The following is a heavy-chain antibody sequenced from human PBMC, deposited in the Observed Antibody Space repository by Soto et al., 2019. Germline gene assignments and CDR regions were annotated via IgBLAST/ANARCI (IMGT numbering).Heavy chain of an antibody. Sequence: QVQLQESGPGLVKPSGTLSLTCAVSGDSISSSNWWTWVRQPPGKGLEWIGEIYHSGSTDYNPSLTSRVTLSIDKSKNHFSLELISVTAADTAVYYCARRGYGALDYWGQGTLVTVSS. D-gene: IGHD5-12*01. CDR1: GDSISSSNW. CDR2: IYHSGST. J-gene: IGHJ4*02. CDR3: ARRGYGALDY. V-gene: IGHV4-4*02.